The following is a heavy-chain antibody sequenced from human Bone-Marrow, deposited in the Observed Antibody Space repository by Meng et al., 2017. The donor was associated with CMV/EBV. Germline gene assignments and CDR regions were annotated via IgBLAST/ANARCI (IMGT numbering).Heavy chain of an antibody. V-gene: IGHV4-34*01. Sequence: SETLSLTCAVYGGSFSGYYWSWIRQPPGKGLEWIGEISHSGSTNYNPSLKSRVTISVDTSKKQFSMKLSSVTAADTAVYYCARKPRYYYGSGSVDYWGQGTMVTVSS. CDR3: ARKPRYYYGSGSVDY. CDR1: GGSFSGYY. CDR2: ISHSGST. J-gene: IGHJ4*02. D-gene: IGHD3-10*01.